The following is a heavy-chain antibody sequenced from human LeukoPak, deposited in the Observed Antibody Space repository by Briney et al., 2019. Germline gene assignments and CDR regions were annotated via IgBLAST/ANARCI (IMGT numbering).Heavy chain of an antibody. V-gene: IGHV4-30-4*01. CDR1: GGSISSGDYY. J-gene: IGHJ4*02. CDR3: ARQDCSGGGCYSGSYYFDY. Sequence: SQTLSLTCTVSGGSISSGDYYWSWIRQPPGKGLEWIGYIYYSGSTYYNPSLKSRVTISVDTSKNQFSLKLSSVTAADTAVYYCARQDCSGGGCYSGSYYFDYWGQGTLVTVSS. CDR2: IYYSGST. D-gene: IGHD2-15*01.